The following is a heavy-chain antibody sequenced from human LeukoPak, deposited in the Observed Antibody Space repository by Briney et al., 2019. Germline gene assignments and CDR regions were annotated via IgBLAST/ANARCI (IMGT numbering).Heavy chain of an antibody. V-gene: IGHV4-59*11. CDR2: IYYSRST. CDR1: GASISSHN. CDR3: ARAERTGGDY. J-gene: IGHJ4*02. D-gene: IGHD3-16*01. Sequence: SETLSLTRTVSGASISSHNWSWIGQPPGKGLEWIGYIYYSRSTNYNPSLKSRVTISVDTSKNQFSLKLNSVTTADTAVYYCARAERTGGDYWGQGTLVTVSS.